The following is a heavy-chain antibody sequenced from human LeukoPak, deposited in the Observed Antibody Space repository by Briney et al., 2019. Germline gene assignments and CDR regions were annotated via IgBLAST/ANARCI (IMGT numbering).Heavy chain of an antibody. CDR1: GYTFTSYG. D-gene: IGHD3-3*01. J-gene: IGHJ6*02. CDR3: ARDFWGCYYTYYYYYGMDV. CDR2: ISAYNGNT. Sequence: RASVKVSCKASGYTFTSYGISWVRQAPGQGLEWMGWISAYNGNTNYAQKLQGRVTMTTDTSTSTAYMELRSLRSDDTAVYYCARDFWGCYYTYYYYYGMDVWGQGTTVTVSS. V-gene: IGHV1-18*01.